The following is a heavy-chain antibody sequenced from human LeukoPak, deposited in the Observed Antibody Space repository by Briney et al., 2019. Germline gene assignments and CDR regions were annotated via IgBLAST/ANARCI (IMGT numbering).Heavy chain of an antibody. CDR1: GFTFSSYA. Sequence: GGSLRLSCAASGFTFSSYAMHWVRQAPGKGLEWVAVISYDGSNKYYADSVKGRFTISRDNSKNTLYLQMNSLRAEDTAVYYCARDFKVLDIVVVGAFDIWGQGTMVTVSS. CDR2: ISYDGSNK. V-gene: IGHV3-30-3*01. D-gene: IGHD2-15*01. J-gene: IGHJ3*02. CDR3: ARDFKVLDIVVVGAFDI.